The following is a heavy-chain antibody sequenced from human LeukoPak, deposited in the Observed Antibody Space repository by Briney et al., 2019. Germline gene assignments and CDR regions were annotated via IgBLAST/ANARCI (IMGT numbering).Heavy chain of an antibody. CDR3: ARAGHCSSTRCYTPHYFDY. D-gene: IGHD2-2*01. CDR1: GVSISGYY. Sequence: TPSETLSLTCTVPGVSISGYYWSWIRQPPGKGLEWIGYIYTSGSTNNNPSLKSRVTISVDTSKNQFSLKLSSVTAADTAVYYCARAGHCSSTRCYTPHYFDYWGQGTLVTVSS. J-gene: IGHJ4*02. V-gene: IGHV4-4*09. CDR2: IYTSGST.